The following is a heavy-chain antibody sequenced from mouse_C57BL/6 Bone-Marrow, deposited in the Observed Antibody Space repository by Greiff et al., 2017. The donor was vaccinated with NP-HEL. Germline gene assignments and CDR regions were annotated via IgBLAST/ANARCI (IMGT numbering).Heavy chain of an antibody. Sequence: EVQVVESGPGLVKPSQSLSLTCSVTGYSITSGYYWNWIRQFPGNKLEWMGYISYDGSNNYNPSLKNRISITRDTSKNQFFLKLNSVTTEDTATYYCARGLITTVVAHFDYWGQGTTLTVSS. CDR1: GYSITSGYY. J-gene: IGHJ2*01. CDR3: ARGLITTVVAHFDY. CDR2: ISYDGSN. V-gene: IGHV3-6*01. D-gene: IGHD1-1*01.